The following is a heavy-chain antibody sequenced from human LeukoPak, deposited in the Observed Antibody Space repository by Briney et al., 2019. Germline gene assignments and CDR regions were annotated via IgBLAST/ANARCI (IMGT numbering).Heavy chain of an antibody. D-gene: IGHD3-3*01. CDR1: GGSISSYY. Sequence: SETLSLTCSVSGGSISSYYWSRIRQPAGKGLEWIGRIYTSGSTNYNPSLKSRVTMSVHTSKNQFSLKLSSVTAADTAVYYCARDDFWSGYRAFDIWGQGTMVTVSS. CDR2: IYTSGST. V-gene: IGHV4-4*07. J-gene: IGHJ3*02. CDR3: ARDDFWSGYRAFDI.